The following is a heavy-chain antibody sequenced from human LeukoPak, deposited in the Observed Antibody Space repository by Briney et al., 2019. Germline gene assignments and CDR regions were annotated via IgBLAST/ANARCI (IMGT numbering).Heavy chain of an antibody. CDR3: ARADCSSTSCYEFDY. CDR1: GFTFSDYY. D-gene: IGHD2-2*01. CDR2: ISSSGSTR. V-gene: IGHV3-11*04. J-gene: IGHJ4*02. Sequence: GGSLRLSCAASGFTFSDYYMSWIRQAPGKGLEWVSYISSSGSTRKYADSVKGRFTISRDNAKNSLYLRMNSLRAEDTAVYYCARADCSSTSCYEFDYWGQGTLVTVSS.